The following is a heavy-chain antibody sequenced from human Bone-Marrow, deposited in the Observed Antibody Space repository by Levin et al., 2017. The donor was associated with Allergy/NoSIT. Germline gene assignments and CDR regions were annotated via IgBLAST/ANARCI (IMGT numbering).Heavy chain of an antibody. CDR1: GFTFYKAW. D-gene: IGHD3-3*01. CDR3: GTDRLYDFWSGSPGTDV. CDR2: IKSRNDGGTS. J-gene: IGHJ6*02. Sequence: GESLKISCVGFGFTFYKAWMTWVRQAPGRGLEWVGRIKSRNDGGTSDYATSVKGRFTISRDDSTNTMYLQMNSLRSDDSGVYYCGTDRLYDFWSGSPGTDVWGQGTTVTVAS. V-gene: IGHV3-15*05.